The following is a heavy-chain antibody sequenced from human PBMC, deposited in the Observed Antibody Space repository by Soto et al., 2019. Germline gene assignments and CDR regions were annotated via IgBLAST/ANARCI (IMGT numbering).Heavy chain of an antibody. J-gene: IGHJ4*02. D-gene: IGHD3-10*01. CDR1: GYTFTGYY. CDR3: ARSPGAGSGSSDY. V-gene: IGHV1-2*02. CDR2: INPNSGGT. Sequence: GASVKVSCKASGYTFTGYYMHWVRQAPGQGLEWMGWINPNSGGTNYAQKFQGRVTMTRDTSISTAYMELSRLRSDDTAVYYCARSPGAGSGSSDYWGQGTLVTVSS.